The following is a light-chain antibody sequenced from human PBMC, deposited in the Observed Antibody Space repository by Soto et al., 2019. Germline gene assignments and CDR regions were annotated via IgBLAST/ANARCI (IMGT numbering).Light chain of an antibody. V-gene: IGLV2-8*01. CDR2: EVN. Sequence: QSVLTQPPSASGSPGQSVTISCTGTSSDVGAYNYVSWYQQHPGKAPKLMISEVNKRPSGVPDRFSGSKSGNTASLTVSGLQAEDEADYYYTSYAGSNNLVFGGGTQLTVL. CDR1: SSDVGAYNY. CDR3: TSYAGSNNLV. J-gene: IGLJ2*01.